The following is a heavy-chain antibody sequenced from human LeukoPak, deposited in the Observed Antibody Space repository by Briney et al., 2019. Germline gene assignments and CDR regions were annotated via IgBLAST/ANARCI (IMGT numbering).Heavy chain of an antibody. J-gene: IGHJ6*03. CDR3: ARGNAGIDYYYYYMDV. D-gene: IGHD6-13*01. CDR2: IYTSGST. CDR1: GGSISSGSYY. V-gene: IGHV4-61*02. Sequence: SQTLSLTCTVSGGSISSGSYYWSWIRQPAGRGLEWIGRIYTSGSTNYNPYLKSRVTLSVDTSKNQFSLKLRSVTAADTAVYYCARGNAGIDYYYYYMDVWGKGTTVTISS.